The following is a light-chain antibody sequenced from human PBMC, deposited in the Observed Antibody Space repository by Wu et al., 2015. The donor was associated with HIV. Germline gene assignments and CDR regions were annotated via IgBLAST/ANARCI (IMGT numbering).Light chain of an antibody. CDR2: GAF. CDR1: QSISTN. V-gene: IGKV3-15*01. Sequence: EIVMTQSPATLSVSPGERATLSCRASQSISTNLAWYQQKPGQAPRLLIYGAFTRATGIPARFSGSGSGTDFTLTISNMHSEGFAVYYCHQYNNWPPGTFGQGTKLEIK. J-gene: IGKJ2*02. CDR3: HQYNNWPPGT.